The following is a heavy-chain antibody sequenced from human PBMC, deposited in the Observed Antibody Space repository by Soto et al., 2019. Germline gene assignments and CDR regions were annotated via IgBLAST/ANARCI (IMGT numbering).Heavy chain of an antibody. Sequence: ASVKVSCKASGYTFTSYDINWVRQATRQGLEWMGWMNPNSGNTGYAQKFQGRVTMTRNTSISTAYMELSSLRSEDTAVYYCARERGDFATVRFDPWGQGTLVTVSS. V-gene: IGHV1-8*01. CDR1: GYTFTSYD. CDR3: ARERGDFATVRFDP. J-gene: IGHJ5*02. CDR2: MNPNSGNT. D-gene: IGHD2-21*02.